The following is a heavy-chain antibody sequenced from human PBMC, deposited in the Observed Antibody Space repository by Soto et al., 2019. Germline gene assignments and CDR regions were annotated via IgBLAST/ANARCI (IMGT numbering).Heavy chain of an antibody. J-gene: IGHJ6*02. CDR2: ISYDGSNK. D-gene: IGHD2-15*01. Sequence: GGSLRLSCAASGFTFRIYAMHWVRQAPGKGLECVAVISYDGSNKFYRDSVKGRFTISRDNSKNTLYLQINSLRYEDTAVYYCARGDREDIAVVIGARPGEYGVDVWGQGTTVTVSS. CDR3: ARGDREDIAVVIGARPGEYGVDV. CDR1: GFTFRIYA. V-gene: IGHV3-30-3*01.